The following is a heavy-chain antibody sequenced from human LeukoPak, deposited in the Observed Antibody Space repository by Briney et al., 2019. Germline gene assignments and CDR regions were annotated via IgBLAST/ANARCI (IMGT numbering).Heavy chain of an antibody. D-gene: IGHD4-17*01. CDR1: GFTFSSYS. CDR2: ISSSSSYI. Sequence: GRSLRLSCAASGFTFSSYSMNWVRQAPGKGLEWVSSISSSSSYIYYADSVKGRFTISRDNAKNSLYLQMNSLRAEDTAVYYCARDLRVSRYCDYVNAFDIWGQGTMVTVSS. V-gene: IGHV3-21*01. J-gene: IGHJ3*02. CDR3: ARDLRVSRYCDYVNAFDI.